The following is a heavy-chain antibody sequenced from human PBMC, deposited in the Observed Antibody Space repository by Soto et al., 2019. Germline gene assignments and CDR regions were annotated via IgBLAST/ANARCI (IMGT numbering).Heavy chain of an antibody. J-gene: IGHJ6*03. Sequence: GGSLRLSCAASGFTFINSAIYWVRQAPGKGLEWVSDISGSGRATYYTDSVRGRFTISRDNSKNTVFLQMNSLRGEDTAKYYCAKPPLMGYHYIDVWGKGTTVTVSS. V-gene: IGHV3-23*01. D-gene: IGHD3-10*01. CDR3: AKPPLMGYHYIDV. CDR2: ISGSGRAT. CDR1: GFTFINSA.